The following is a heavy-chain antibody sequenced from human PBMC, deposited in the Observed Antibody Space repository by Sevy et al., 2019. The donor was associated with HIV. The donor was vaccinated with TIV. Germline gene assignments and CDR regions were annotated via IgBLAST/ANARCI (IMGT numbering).Heavy chain of an antibody. CDR3: ARGKGGIFGVVVGQFDS. CDR2: IKTDNGNT. D-gene: IGHD3-3*01. J-gene: IGHJ4*02. V-gene: IGHV1-3*04. CDR1: GYSFTNYA. Sequence: ASVKVSCKASGYSFTNYAIHWVRQAPGQGLEWMGWIKTDNGNTKYSQRFQGRVTITRETSAATDYMEMSSLRYDDTALYFWARGKGGIFGVVVGQFDSWGQGTLVTVSS.